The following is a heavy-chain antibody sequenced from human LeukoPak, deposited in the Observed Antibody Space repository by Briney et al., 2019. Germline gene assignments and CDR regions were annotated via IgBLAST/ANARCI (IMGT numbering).Heavy chain of an antibody. CDR1: GFTFGDYA. CDR2: IYYSGST. D-gene: IGHD2-2*01. V-gene: IGHV4-59*01. J-gene: IGHJ6*03. Sequence: GSLRLSCTASGFTFGDYAMSWVRQAPGKGLEWIGYIYYSGSTNYNPSLKSRVTISVDTSKNQFSLKLSSVTAADTAVYYCARARGVVVPAAISHYYYMDVWGKGTTVTVSS. CDR3: ARARGVVVPAAISHYYYMDV.